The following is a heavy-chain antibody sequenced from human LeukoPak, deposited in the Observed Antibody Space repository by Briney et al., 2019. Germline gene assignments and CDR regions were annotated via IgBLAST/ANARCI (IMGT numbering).Heavy chain of an antibody. Sequence: SETLSLTCTVSGGSISSYYWSWLRQPPGKGLEWIGYIYYSGSTNYNPSLKSRVTISVDTSKNQCSLKLSSVTAADTAVYYCARAGYSYGYGYWGQGTLVTASS. CDR1: GGSISSYY. J-gene: IGHJ4*02. V-gene: IGHV4-59*01. D-gene: IGHD5-18*01. CDR3: ARAGYSYGYGY. CDR2: IYYSGST.